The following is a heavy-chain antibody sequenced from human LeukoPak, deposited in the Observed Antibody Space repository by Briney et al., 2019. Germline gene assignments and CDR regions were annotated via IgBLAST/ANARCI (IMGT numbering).Heavy chain of an antibody. D-gene: IGHD2/OR15-2a*01. V-gene: IGHV3-53*01. Sequence: GGSLRLSCEGTRFTVSSNYMSWVRQAPGKGLEWVSLIYSAGSTFYADSVKGRFTISRDNSKNTLYLQMNSLRAEDTALYFCARDSSSFPNYFDSWGQGTLVTVSS. CDR1: RFTVSSNY. J-gene: IGHJ4*02. CDR3: ARDSSSFPNYFDS. CDR2: IYSAGST.